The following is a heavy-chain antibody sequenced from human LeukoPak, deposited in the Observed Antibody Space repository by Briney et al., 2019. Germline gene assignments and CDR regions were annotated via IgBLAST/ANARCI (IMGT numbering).Heavy chain of an antibody. D-gene: IGHD5-12*01. CDR1: GFTFSSYA. J-gene: IGHJ4*02. CDR2: ISGSGGST. CDR3: AKGYSGYDGYFDY. V-gene: IGHV3-23*01. Sequence: PGGSLRLSCAASGFTFSSYAMSWVRQAPGKGLEWVSAISGSGGSTYYADSVKGRLTISRDNSKNTLYLQMNSLRAEDTAVYYCAKGYSGYDGYFDYWGQGTLVTVSS.